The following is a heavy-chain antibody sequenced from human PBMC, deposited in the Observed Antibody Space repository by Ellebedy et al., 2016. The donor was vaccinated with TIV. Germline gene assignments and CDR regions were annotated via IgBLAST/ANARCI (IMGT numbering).Heavy chain of an antibody. D-gene: IGHD3-3*01. CDR2: INKDGSEK. V-gene: IGHV3-7*03. J-gene: IGHJ4*02. CDR3: AKDLHHWSANDF. Sequence: PGGSLRLSCAGSGFTFSFYWMSWVRQAPGKGPEWVANINKDGSEKFYVDSVKGRFTISRDNAKNSLYLQMTSLRAEDTAVYYCAKDLHHWSANDFWGQGTLVTVSS. CDR1: GFTFSFYW.